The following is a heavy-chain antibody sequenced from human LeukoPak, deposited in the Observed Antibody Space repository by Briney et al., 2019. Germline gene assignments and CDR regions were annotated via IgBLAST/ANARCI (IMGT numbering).Heavy chain of an antibody. CDR1: GFTFSSYG. D-gene: IGHD2-15*01. CDR3: AKLVVVAATKFDY. Sequence: GGSLRLSCAASGFTFSSYGMHWVRQAPGKGLEWVAVISYDGSNKYYADSVKGRFTISRDNSKNTLYLQMNSLRAEDTAVYYCAKLVVVAATKFDYWGQGTLVTVSS. J-gene: IGHJ4*02. CDR2: ISYDGSNK. V-gene: IGHV3-30*18.